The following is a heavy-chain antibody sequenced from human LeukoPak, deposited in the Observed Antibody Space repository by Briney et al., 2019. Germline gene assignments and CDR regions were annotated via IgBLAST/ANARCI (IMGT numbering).Heavy chain of an antibody. D-gene: IGHD3-9*01. Sequence: GGSLRLSCAASGFTFSSYSMNWVRQAPGKGLEWVSAISGSGGSTYYADSVKGRFTISRDNSKNTLYLQMNSLRAEDTAVYYCAKDLNYDILTGRGNAFDIWGQGTMVTVSS. CDR2: ISGSGGST. CDR1: GFTFSSYS. V-gene: IGHV3-23*01. J-gene: IGHJ3*02. CDR3: AKDLNYDILTGRGNAFDI.